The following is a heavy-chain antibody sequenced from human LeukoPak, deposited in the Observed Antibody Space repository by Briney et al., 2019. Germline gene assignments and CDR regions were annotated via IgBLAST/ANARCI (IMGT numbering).Heavy chain of an antibody. V-gene: IGHV1-2*02. D-gene: IGHD3-3*01. CDR3: ARFGVVTNDAFDI. Sequence: ASVNVSCKASGYTLNGYYIHWVRQAPGQGLEWMGWINPNSGVTKYSQQFQGRVTMTWDTSVSTAYMELSRLTSDDTAMYYCARFGVVTNDAFDIWGQGTMVNISS. CDR1: GYTLNGYY. CDR2: INPNSGVT. J-gene: IGHJ3*02.